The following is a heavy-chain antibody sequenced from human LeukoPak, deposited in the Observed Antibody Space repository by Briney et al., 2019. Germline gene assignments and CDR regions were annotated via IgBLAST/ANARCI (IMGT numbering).Heavy chain of an antibody. J-gene: IGHJ6*03. Sequence: GGSLRLSCAASGFTFSSYSMNWARQAPGKGLEWVSSISSSSSSYIYYADSVKGRFTISRDNAKNSLYLQMNSLRAEDTAVYYCARDPESGYDIYMDVWGKGTTVTVSS. D-gene: IGHD5-12*01. CDR3: ARDPESGYDIYMDV. V-gene: IGHV3-21*01. CDR1: GFTFSSYS. CDR2: ISSSSSSYI.